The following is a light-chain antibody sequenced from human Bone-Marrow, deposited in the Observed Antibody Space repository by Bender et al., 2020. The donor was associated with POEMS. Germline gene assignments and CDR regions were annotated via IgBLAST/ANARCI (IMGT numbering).Light chain of an antibody. CDR1: SSDVGNYNL. J-gene: IGLJ2*01. CDR2: EVS. V-gene: IGLV2-23*02. Sequence: QSALTQPASVSGSPGQSITISCTGTSSDVGNYNLVSWYQQHPGKAPKLMIYEVSERPSGVSNRFSGSKSGNTASLTISGLQAEDEADYYCCSYAGTYTWIFGGGTKLTVL. CDR3: CSYAGTYTWI.